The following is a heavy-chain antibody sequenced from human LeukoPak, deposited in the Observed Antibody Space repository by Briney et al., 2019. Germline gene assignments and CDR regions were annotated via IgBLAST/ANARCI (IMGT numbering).Heavy chain of an antibody. J-gene: IGHJ4*02. CDR1: GFTFSSYS. D-gene: IGHD3-22*01. CDR3: AREVRSGYSFDY. V-gene: IGHV3-66*01. Sequence: GGSLRLSCAASGFTFSSYSMNWVRQAPGKGLEWVSVIYSGGSTYYADSVKGRFTISRDNSKNTLYLQMNSLRAEDTAVYYCAREVRSGYSFDYWGQGTLVTVSS. CDR2: IYSGGST.